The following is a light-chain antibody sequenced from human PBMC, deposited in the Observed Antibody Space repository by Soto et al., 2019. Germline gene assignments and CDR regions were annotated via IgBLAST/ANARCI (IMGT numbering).Light chain of an antibody. CDR1: SSNIGSNY. V-gene: IGLV1-47*01. J-gene: IGLJ3*02. Sequence: QAVLTQPPSASGTPGQRVTISCSGTSSNIGSNYVYWYHQLPATAPKLLIYRNNHRPSSVADRFSGSKSGTSASLAISGLRSEDEADYYCAAWDDSMSAWVFGGGTKLTVL. CDR2: RNN. CDR3: AAWDDSMSAWV.